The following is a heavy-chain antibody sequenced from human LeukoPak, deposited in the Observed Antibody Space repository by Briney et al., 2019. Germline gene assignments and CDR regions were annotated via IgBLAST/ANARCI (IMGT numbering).Heavy chain of an antibody. D-gene: IGHD2-8*02. CDR1: GGSISSYY. Sequence: SETLSLTCTVSGGSISSYYWNWIRQPPGKGLEWIGYIYSSGNTNYNPSLKSRVTISLDTSKNQFSLKLSSVTAADTAVYYCARSPLVADYYFDYWGQGTQVTVSS. J-gene: IGHJ4*02. V-gene: IGHV4-59*01. CDR2: IYSSGNT. CDR3: ARSPLVADYYFDY.